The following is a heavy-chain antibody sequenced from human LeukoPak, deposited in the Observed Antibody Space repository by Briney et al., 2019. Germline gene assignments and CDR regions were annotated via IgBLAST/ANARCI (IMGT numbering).Heavy chain of an antibody. J-gene: IGHJ4*02. Sequence: PGGSLRLSCAASGFTFSSYSMNWVRQAPGKGLEWVSSISSSSSYIYYADSVKGRFTISRDNAKNSLYLQINSLRAEDTALYYCARADKDGYGFFGFDYWGQGTLVTVSS. CDR1: GFTFSSYS. V-gene: IGHV3-21*04. D-gene: IGHD5-18*01. CDR2: ISSSSSYI. CDR3: ARADKDGYGFFGFDY.